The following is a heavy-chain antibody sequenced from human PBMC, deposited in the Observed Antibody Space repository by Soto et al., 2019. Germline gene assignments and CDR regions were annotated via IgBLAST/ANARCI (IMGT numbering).Heavy chain of an antibody. V-gene: IGHV3-33*01. CDR1: GFTFSSYG. J-gene: IGHJ4*02. CDR2: IWYDGSDK. CDR3: AREGKTNYFDY. D-gene: IGHD3-10*01. Sequence: QVQLVESGGGVVQPGRSLRLSCAASGFTFSSYGMHWVRQAPGKGLEWVAVIWYDGSDKYYADSVKGRFTISRDNSKNTLYLQVNSLRAEDTAVYYCAREGKTNYFDYWGQGTLVTVSS.